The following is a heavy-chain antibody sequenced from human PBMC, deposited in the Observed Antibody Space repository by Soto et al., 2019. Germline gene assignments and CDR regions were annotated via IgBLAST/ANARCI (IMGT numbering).Heavy chain of an antibody. CDR1: GYTFTSYG. D-gene: IGHD5-18*01. J-gene: IGHJ4*01. V-gene: IGHV1-18*04. CDR3: ARXPALXVDTAQKFDY. CDR2: ISAYNGNT. Sequence: QVXLVQSGAEVXXPGXSVRVSCKASGYTFTSYGVSWVRQAPGQGLEWMGWISAYNGNTKYAQKLXXXLXXTXDTXXXXXXXXXXXXXXXXTXXXXCARXPALXVDTAQKFDYWG.